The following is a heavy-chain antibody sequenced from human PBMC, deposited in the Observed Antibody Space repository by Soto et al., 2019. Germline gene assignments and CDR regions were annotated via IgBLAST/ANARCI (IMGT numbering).Heavy chain of an antibody. CDR2: IWYDGSNK. CDR3: ARSPGQPGTAGTTWPRWFVP. J-gene: IGHJ5*02. V-gene: IGHV3-33*01. Sequence: QVQLVESGGGVVQPGRSLRLSCAASGFTFSSYGMHWVRQAPGKGLEWVAVIWYDGSNKYYADSVKGRFTISRDNSKNTLYLQMNSLRAEDTAVYYCARSPGQPGTAGTTWPRWFVPWGQGTLVTVSS. D-gene: IGHD1-1*01. CDR1: GFTFSSYG.